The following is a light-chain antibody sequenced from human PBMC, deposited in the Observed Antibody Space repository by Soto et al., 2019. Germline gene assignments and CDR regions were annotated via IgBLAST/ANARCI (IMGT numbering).Light chain of an antibody. CDR1: QRLSSSY. V-gene: IGKV3-20*01. CDR3: QQYGSSPGLT. CDR2: GAS. J-gene: IGKJ4*01. Sequence: EVVLAQSPGTLSLSPGEGATLSCRASQRLSSSYLAWYQQKPGQAPRLLIYGASSRATGIPDRFSGSGSGTDFTLTISRLEPEDFAVYYCQQYGSSPGLTFGGGTKVDIK.